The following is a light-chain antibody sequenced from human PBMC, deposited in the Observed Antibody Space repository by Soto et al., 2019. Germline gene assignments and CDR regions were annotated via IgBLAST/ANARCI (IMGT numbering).Light chain of an antibody. Sequence: QLVLTQSPSASASLGASVKLTCTLSSGHSNYAIAWHQQQPEKGPRYLMKVNNDGSHIKGDGIPDRFSGSSSGAERYLTISSLQSEDEADYSCQTWGTGYWVFGGGTKLTVL. CDR3: QTWGTGYWV. V-gene: IGLV4-69*01. J-gene: IGLJ3*02. CDR1: SGHSNYA. CDR2: VNNDGSH.